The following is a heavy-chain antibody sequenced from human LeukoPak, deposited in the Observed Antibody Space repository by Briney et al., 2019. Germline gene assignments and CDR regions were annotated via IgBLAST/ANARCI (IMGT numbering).Heavy chain of an antibody. Sequence: SETLSLTCTVSGGSISSSDYYWGWIRQPPGKGLEWIGSIYYSGRTYYNPSLKSRVTISVDTSKNQCSLKLSSVTAADTAVYYCAREVTTWFDPWGQGTLVTVSS. CDR2: IYYSGRT. CDR3: AREVTTWFDP. J-gene: IGHJ5*02. V-gene: IGHV4-39*02. D-gene: IGHD4-17*01. CDR1: GGSISSSDYY.